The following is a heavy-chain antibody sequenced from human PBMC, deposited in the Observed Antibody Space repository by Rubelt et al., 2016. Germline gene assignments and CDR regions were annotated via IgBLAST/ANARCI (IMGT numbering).Heavy chain of an antibody. D-gene: IGHD3-3*01. J-gene: IGHJ4*02. Sequence: QVQLQQWGAGLLKPSETLSLTCAAYGGSFSGYYWSWIRQPPGKGLEWIGEINHSGSTNYNPSLESRVTISVDTSKHHVSLKLGSVTAADTAVYYCARGPVLRFLEWLLWGQGTLVTVSS. CDR3: ARGPVLRFLEWLL. V-gene: IGHV4-34*01. CDR1: GGSFSGYY. CDR2: INHSGST.